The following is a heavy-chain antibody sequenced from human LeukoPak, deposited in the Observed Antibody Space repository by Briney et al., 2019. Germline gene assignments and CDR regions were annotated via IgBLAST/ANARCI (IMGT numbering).Heavy chain of an antibody. V-gene: IGHV4-59*08. CDR1: GGSISSYY. Sequence: SETLSLTCTVSGGSISSYYWSWIRQPPGKGLEWIGYIYYSGSTNYNPSLKSRVTISVDTSKNQFSLKLSSVTAADTAVYCCAAHSGWANWFDPWGQGTLVTVSS. D-gene: IGHD6-19*01. CDR2: IYYSGST. J-gene: IGHJ5*02. CDR3: AAHSGWANWFDP.